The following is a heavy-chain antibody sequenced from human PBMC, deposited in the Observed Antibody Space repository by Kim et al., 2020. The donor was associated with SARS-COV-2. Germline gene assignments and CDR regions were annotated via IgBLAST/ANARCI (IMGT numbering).Heavy chain of an antibody. V-gene: IGHV1-2*04. CDR3: ARDTTESLWFGIRGAYYYYGMDV. J-gene: IGHJ6*02. D-gene: IGHD3-10*01. CDR1: GYTFTGYY. CDR2: INPNSGGT. Sequence: ASVKVSCKASGYTFTGYYMHWVRQAPGQGLEWMGWINPNSGGTNYAQKFQGWVTMTRDTSISTAYMELSRLRSDDTAVYYCARDTTESLWFGIRGAYYYYGMDVWGQGTTVTVSS.